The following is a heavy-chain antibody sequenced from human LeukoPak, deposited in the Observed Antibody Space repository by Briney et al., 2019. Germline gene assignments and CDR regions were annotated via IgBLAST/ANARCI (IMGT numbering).Heavy chain of an antibody. D-gene: IGHD2-2*01. CDR1: GFTFSSYG. CDR3: ARSGQLAGLDIFDY. CDR2: ISSSSSDR. J-gene: IGHJ4*02. V-gene: IGHV3-21*01. Sequence: GGSLRLSCAAAGFTFSSYGMNWGRQAPGQGLEWVSSISSSSSDRYYADSVKGRFTISRDNAKNSLYPQMNSPRAEDTAAYYCARSGQLAGLDIFDYWVQATLVTVSS.